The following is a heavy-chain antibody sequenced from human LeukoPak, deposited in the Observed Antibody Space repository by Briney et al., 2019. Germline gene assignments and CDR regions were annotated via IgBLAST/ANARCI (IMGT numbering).Heavy chain of an antibody. CDR2: IYPGDSDT. CDR1: GYSFTSYW. J-gene: IGHJ4*02. D-gene: IGHD3-3*01. V-gene: IGHV5-51*01. Sequence: GESLKISCKGSGYSFTSYWIGWVRQMPGKGLEWMGIIYPGDSDTRYSPSFQGQVTHSADKSISTAYLQWSSLKASDTAMYYGASARIWSGGAPGSFDDWGQGTLVSVSS. CDR3: ASARIWSGGAPGSFDD.